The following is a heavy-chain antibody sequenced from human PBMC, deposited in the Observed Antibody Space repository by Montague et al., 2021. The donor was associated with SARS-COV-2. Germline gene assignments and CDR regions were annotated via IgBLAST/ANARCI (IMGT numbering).Heavy chain of an antibody. J-gene: IGHJ4*02. CDR3: ARKGSGRSDLAY. D-gene: IGHD1-26*01. CDR1: GDSGGADNW. V-gene: IGHV4-4*02. CDR2: SCYTGGT. Sequence: SETLPLTCVGDGDSGGADNWRSWVHQTPEKDLAWVGESCYTGGTKYKPSLKSRVSMSVDKSWNQFSLRLASVTAADTAIYYCARKGSGRSDLAYWGQGTLVTGSS.